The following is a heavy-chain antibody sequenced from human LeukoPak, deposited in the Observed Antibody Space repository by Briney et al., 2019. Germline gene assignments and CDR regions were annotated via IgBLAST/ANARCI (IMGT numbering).Heavy chain of an antibody. CDR3: AGLGYCSSTSCYLDY. CDR1: GGSISSYY. D-gene: IGHD2-2*01. CDR2: IYYSGST. J-gene: IGHJ4*02. Sequence: PSETLSLTCTVSGGSISSYYWSWIRQPPGKGLEWIGYIYYSGSTSYNPSLRSRVTISVDTSKNQFSLKLSSVTAAGTAVYYCAGLGYCSSTSCYLDYWGQGTLVTVSS. V-gene: IGHV4-59*01.